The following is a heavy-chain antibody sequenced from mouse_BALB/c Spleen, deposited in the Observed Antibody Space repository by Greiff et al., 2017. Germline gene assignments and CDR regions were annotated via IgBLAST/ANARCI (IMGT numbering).Heavy chain of an antibody. J-gene: IGHJ2*01. CDR1: GFTFSSFG. V-gene: IGHV5-17*02. Sequence: EVQLVESGGGLVQPGGSRKLSCAASGFTFSSFGMHWVRQAPEKGLEWVAYISSGSSTIYYADTVKGRFTISRDNPKNTLFLQMTSLRSEDTAMYYCAREGADYWGQGTTLTVSS. CDR3: AREGADY. CDR2: ISSGSSTI.